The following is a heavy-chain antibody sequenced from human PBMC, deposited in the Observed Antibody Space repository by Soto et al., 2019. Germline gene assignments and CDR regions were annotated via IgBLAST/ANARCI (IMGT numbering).Heavy chain of an antibody. Sequence: PSETLSLTCAVYGGSFTAYYWTWIRLSPGKGLEWIGEITHSGNTNYNPSLKSRLTISVDTSKNQFSLKMTSVTAADMGAYYCARAGRNSGMDVWGQGTTVTVYS. J-gene: IGHJ6*02. V-gene: IGHV4-34*01. CDR3: ARAGRNSGMDV. D-gene: IGHD2-15*01. CDR2: ITHSGNT. CDR1: GGSFTAYY.